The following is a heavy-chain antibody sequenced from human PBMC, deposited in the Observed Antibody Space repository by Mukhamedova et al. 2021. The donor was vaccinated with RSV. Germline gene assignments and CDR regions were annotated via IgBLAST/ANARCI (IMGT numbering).Heavy chain of an antibody. D-gene: IGHD7-27*01. Sequence: SSYYWAWIRQPPGKGLEWIGSIYYSGNTYYNPSLKSRLTISVDTSKNQFSLKLSSMTAADTAVYYCARHQWERRGTNWGYYFDYW. CDR2: IYYSGNT. CDR3: ARHQWERRGTNWGYYFDY. V-gene: IGHV4-39*01. CDR1: SSYY. J-gene: IGHJ4*01.